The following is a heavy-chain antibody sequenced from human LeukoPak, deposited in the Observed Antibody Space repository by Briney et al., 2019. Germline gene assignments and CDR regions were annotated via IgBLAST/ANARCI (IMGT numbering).Heavy chain of an antibody. CDR2: IYHSGST. CDR3: ARGLYDSSGYYVFDY. J-gene: IGHJ4*02. Sequence: SGTLSLTFAVSGGSISSSNWWSWVRQPPGKGLEWIGEIYHSGSTNYNPSLKSRVTISVDKSKNQFSLKLSSVTAADTAVYYCARGLYDSSGYYVFDYWGQGTLVTVSS. D-gene: IGHD3-22*01. V-gene: IGHV4-4*02. CDR1: GGSISSSNW.